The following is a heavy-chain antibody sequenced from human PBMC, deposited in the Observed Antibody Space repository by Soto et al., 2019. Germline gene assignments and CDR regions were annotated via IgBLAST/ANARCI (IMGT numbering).Heavy chain of an antibody. CDR1: GFTFSSYS. CDR3: ARVGMATIMYYYYGMDV. J-gene: IGHJ6*02. V-gene: IGHV3-21*01. D-gene: IGHD5-12*01. Sequence: GGSLRLSCAASGFTFSSYSMNWVRQAPGKGLEWVSSISSSSSYIYYADSVKGRFTISRDNAKNSLYLQMNSLRAEDTAVYYCARVGMATIMYYYYGMDVWGQGTTVTVSS. CDR2: ISSSSSYI.